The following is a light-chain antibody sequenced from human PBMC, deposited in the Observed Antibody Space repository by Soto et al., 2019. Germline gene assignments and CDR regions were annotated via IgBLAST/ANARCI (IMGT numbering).Light chain of an antibody. V-gene: IGKV3-15*01. CDR1: QGIGST. CDR2: DAS. J-gene: IGKJ3*01. CDR3: QQRDNWPFT. Sequence: EIVMTQSPATLSVSPGEGATLSCRASQGIGSTLAWYQHKPGQTPRLLIYDASTRATGVPARFSGSGSGTEFTLTISGLEPEDFAVYYCQQRDNWPFTFGPGTTVDIK.